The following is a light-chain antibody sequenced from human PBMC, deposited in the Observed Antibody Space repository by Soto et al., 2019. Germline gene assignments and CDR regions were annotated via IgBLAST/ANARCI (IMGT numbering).Light chain of an antibody. CDR2: DAS. Sequence: DIQMTHSPSTLSASVGDRVTITCRASQSISSWLAWYQQKPGKAPKLLIFDASSLESGAPSRFSGRGSGTEFTLTISSLQPDDFATYYGQQYNSYWTFGQGTKVEIK. V-gene: IGKV1-5*01. CDR3: QQYNSYWT. CDR1: QSISSW. J-gene: IGKJ1*01.